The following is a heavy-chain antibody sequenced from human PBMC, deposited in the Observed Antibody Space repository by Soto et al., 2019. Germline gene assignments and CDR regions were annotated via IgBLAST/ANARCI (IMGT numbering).Heavy chain of an antibody. CDR3: ARGSGGNWFDP. J-gene: IGHJ5*02. D-gene: IGHD3-10*01. CDR2: IWSGGST. CDR1: GFIVSSNY. V-gene: IGHV3-66*01. Sequence: EVQLVESGGGLVQPGGSLRLSCAASGFIVSSNYMSWVRQAPGKGLEWVSAIWSGGSTYYADSVKGRFTISRDNSKNMLYLQRNRLRAEDTAVYYCARGSGGNWFDPWGQGTLVTVSS.